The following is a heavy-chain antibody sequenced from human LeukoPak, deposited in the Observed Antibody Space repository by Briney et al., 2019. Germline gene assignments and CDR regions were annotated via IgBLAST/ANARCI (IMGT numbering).Heavy chain of an antibody. CDR2: INSSSGTI. V-gene: IGHV3-48*04. Sequence: GGSLRLSCVASGFTFSSCSMNLVRQAPGKGLEWIAYINSSSGTIYYADSVKGRFTVSRDNAKNSLYLQMNSLRAEDTAVYYCASPVLLIRGVTVDYWGQGTLVTVSS. D-gene: IGHD3-10*01. J-gene: IGHJ4*02. CDR3: ASPVLLIRGVTVDY. CDR1: GFTFSSCS.